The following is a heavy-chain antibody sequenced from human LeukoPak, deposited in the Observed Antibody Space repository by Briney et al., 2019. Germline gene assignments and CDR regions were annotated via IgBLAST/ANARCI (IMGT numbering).Heavy chain of an antibody. CDR1: GGTFRGYA. CDR3: ARAYCAGDCRYGGFYDY. Sequence: GASVKVSRKASGGTFRGYAISWVRQAPGQGLEWMGRIIPIFGTANYAQKFQGRLTNNTDESTSTAYMTLSSLRSEDTAVYYCARAYCAGDCRYGGFYDYWGQGTLVTVS. J-gene: IGHJ4*02. D-gene: IGHD2-21*02. V-gene: IGHV1-69*05. CDR2: IIPIFGTA.